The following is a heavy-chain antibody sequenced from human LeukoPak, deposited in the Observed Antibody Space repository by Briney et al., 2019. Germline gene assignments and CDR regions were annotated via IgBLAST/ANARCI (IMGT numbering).Heavy chain of an antibody. V-gene: IGHV4-38-2*02. CDR1: GYSISSGYY. J-gene: IGHJ4*02. D-gene: IGHD6-13*01. CDR2: IYHSGRT. Sequence: PSETLSLTCTVSGYSISSGYYWGWIRQSPGKGLEWIGSIYHSGRTYYNPSLKSRLTISLDTSKNQFSLKLSSVTAADTAVYYCARLVGSSWYHEVLLGRDYWGQGTLVTVSS. CDR3: ARLVGSSWYHEVLLGRDY.